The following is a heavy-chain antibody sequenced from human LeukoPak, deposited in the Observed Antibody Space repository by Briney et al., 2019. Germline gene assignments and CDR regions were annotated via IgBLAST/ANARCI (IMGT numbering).Heavy chain of an antibody. D-gene: IGHD6-19*01. J-gene: IGHJ4*02. V-gene: IGHV3-23*01. Sequence: GGSLRLSCAASGFTFSSYAMSWVRQAPGKGLEWVSAISGSGGSTYYADSVKGRFTISRDNSKNTLYLQMNSLRAEDTAVYHCAKEKGIAVAGTGAVDFDYWGQGTLVTVSS. CDR1: GFTFSSYA. CDR3: AKEKGIAVAGTGAVDFDY. CDR2: ISGSGGST.